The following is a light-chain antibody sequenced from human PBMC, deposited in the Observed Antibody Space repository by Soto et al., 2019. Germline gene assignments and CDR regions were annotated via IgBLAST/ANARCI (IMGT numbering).Light chain of an antibody. Sequence: DVVMTQSPLSLPVTLGQPASISCRSNQSLVHSDGIAYFSRFQQRPGRSPRRLIYKVSNRDSGVPARFSGSGSGTDFALKISRVEAEEVGVYYCMQGTHWPITVGQGTRLEI. V-gene: IGKV2-30*02. CDR2: KVS. CDR1: QSLVHSDGIAY. J-gene: IGKJ5*01. CDR3: MQGTHWPIT.